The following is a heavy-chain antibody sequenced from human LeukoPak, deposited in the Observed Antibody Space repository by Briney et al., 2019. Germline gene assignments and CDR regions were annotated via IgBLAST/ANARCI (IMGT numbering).Heavy chain of an antibody. CDR3: ARDLYGDYVGDY. J-gene: IGHJ4*02. CDR2: ISAYNGNT. D-gene: IGHD4-17*01. Sequence: ASANVSCKASGYTFTNYGISWVRQAAGQEREWMGWISAYNGNTNYAQKFQGRVTMTTDTSTSTAYMELRSLRSDDTAVYYCARDLYGDYVGDYWGQGTLVTVSS. V-gene: IGHV1-18*01. CDR1: GYTFTNYG.